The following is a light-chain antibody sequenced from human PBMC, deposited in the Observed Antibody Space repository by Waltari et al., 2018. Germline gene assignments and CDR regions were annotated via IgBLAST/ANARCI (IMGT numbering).Light chain of an antibody. J-gene: IGKJ4*01. CDR3: QQRANWPPLT. V-gene: IGKV3-11*01. CDR1: QRVYTF. CDR2: HAS. Sequence: EVVLPQSPVTLSLSPGERATLSCRASQRVYTFLAWYQQKPGQAPRLLIYHASRRATGIPARFSGSGSGTDFTLTINSVEPEDFAVYYCQQRANWPPLTFGGGTKVEIK.